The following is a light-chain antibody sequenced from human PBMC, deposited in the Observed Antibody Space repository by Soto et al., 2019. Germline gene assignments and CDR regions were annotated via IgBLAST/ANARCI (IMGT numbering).Light chain of an antibody. V-gene: IGLV2-14*01. CDR1: SSDVGGYNY. Sequence: QSALTQPAAVSGSPGQSITISCTGTSSDVGGYNYVSWYQQYPGKAPKLMIYGVTNRPSGVSNRFSGSKTGNTASLIISGLQAEDEAYYYCFSHRGGDSHVFGTGTKVTV. J-gene: IGLJ1*01. CDR3: FSHRGGDSHV. CDR2: GVT.